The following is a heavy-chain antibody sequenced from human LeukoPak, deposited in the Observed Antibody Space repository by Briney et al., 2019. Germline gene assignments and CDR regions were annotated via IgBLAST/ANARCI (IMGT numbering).Heavy chain of an antibody. CDR3: AREVAYYYDSSGYYDY. CDR2: IYSGGST. CDR1: GFTVSSNY. V-gene: IGHV3-53*05. Sequence: GGSVTLSCAVWGFTVSSNYMIWVRHARGGGLVGVSFIYSGGSTYYADSVKGRFTISRDNSKNTLYMQMNSLRAEDTAVYYCAREVAYYYDSSGYYDYWGQGTLVTVSS. J-gene: IGHJ4*02. D-gene: IGHD3-22*01.